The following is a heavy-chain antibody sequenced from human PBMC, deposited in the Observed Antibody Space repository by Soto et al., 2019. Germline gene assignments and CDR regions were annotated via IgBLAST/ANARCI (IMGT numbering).Heavy chain of an antibody. Sequence: SETLSLTWTVSGGTIRSSSYYWSWKNQHPGKGLEGIEQIYYSGNTYYNPSLKSRVTISVDTSKSQFSLTLSSVTAADSAVYYCVRGGDFWSDYSYYSGMHFWGQGTTVTVSS. V-gene: IGHV4-39*07. CDR3: VRGGDFWSDYSYYSGMHF. J-gene: IGHJ6*02. CDR2: IYYSGNT. D-gene: IGHD3-3*01. CDR1: GGTIRSSSYY.